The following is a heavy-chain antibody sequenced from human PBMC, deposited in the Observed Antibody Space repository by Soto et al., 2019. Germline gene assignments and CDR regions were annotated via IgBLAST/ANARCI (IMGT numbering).Heavy chain of an antibody. CDR3: AKVALDYGDTFDY. CDR1: GFTFSEYA. CDR2: IGGDGSNK. J-gene: IGHJ4*02. D-gene: IGHD4-17*01. V-gene: IGHV3-23*01. Sequence: GGSLRLSCAASGFTFSEYAMSWVRQAPGKGLEWVSVIGGDGSNKYYADSVKGRFTISRDNSKNTLYLQMNSLRAEDTAVYYCAKVALDYGDTFDYWGQGTLVTVSS.